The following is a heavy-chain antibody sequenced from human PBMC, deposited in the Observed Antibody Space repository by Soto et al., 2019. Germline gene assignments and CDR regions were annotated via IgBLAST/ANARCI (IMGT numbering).Heavy chain of an antibody. D-gene: IGHD3-9*01. CDR2: INAGNGNT. CDR1: GYTFTSYA. J-gene: IGHJ4*02. Sequence: QVQLVQSGAEVKKPGASVKVSCKASGYTFTSYAMHWVRQAPGQRLEWMGWINAGNGNTKYSQKFQGRVTITRDTSASRAYMELSSLRSEDTAVYYCARGPMYYDILTGYYKENYFDYWGQGTLVTVSS. V-gene: IGHV1-3*01. CDR3: ARGPMYYDILTGYYKENYFDY.